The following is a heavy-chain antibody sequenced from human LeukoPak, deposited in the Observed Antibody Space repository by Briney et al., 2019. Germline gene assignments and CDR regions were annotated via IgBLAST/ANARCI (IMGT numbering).Heavy chain of an antibody. D-gene: IGHD4-17*01. Sequence: ASVKVSCKASGYTFTDYYVHWVRQAPGQGLEWMGRISPNSDGTNYAQKFRGRLTVTRDTSISTAYMELSSLRSDDTAVYYCAKNRAGDYADYWGQGTLVTVSS. CDR2: ISPNSDGT. CDR3: AKNRAGDYADY. V-gene: IGHV1-2*06. J-gene: IGHJ4*02. CDR1: GYTFTDYY.